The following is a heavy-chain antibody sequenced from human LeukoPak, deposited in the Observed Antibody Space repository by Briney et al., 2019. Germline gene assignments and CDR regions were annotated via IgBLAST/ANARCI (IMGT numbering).Heavy chain of an antibody. J-gene: IGHJ5*02. CDR2: MNPNSGHT. CDR3: ARDNSVGDTAWWFDP. V-gene: IGHV1-8*01. Sequence: ASVKVSCKASGYTFTSYDINWVRQATGQGLEWMGWMNPNSGHTGYAQKFQGRVTITRNTSISTAYMELSSLRSEDTAVYYCARDNSVGDTAWWFDPWGQGTLVTVSS. CDR1: GYTFTSYD. D-gene: IGHD1-26*01.